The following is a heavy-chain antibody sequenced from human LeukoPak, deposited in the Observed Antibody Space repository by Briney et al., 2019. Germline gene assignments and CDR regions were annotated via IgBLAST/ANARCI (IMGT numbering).Heavy chain of an antibody. CDR2: ISGYNGAT. V-gene: IGHV1-18*04. D-gene: IGHD5-12*01. Sequence: ASVKVSCKASGYTFTSYNIGWVRQAPGQGLEWMGWISGYNGATHYARRLRGRVTMTTDTSTRTAYMELRSLRSDDTAVFYCARSWTTMTDDYLDYWGQGTLVTVSS. CDR3: ARSWTTMTDDYLDY. J-gene: IGHJ4*02. CDR1: GYTFTSYN.